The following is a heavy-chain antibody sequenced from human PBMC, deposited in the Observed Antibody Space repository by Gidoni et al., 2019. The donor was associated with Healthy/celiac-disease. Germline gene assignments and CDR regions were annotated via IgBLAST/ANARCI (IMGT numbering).Heavy chain of an antibody. CDR3: ARDHLLPGYGDYVPQDDYDGRDAFDI. V-gene: IGHV3-21*01. D-gene: IGHD4-17*01. CDR2: YI. Sequence: YIYYADSVKGRFTISRDNAKNSLYLQMNSLRAEDTAVYYCARDHLLPGYGDYVPQDDYDGRDAFDIWGQGTMVTVSS. J-gene: IGHJ3*02.